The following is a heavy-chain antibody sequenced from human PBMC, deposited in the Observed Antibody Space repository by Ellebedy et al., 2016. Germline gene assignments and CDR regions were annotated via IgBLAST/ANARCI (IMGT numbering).Heavy chain of an antibody. V-gene: IGHV3-53*01. J-gene: IGHJ3*01. CDR3: VTRHNGVFDF. CDR1: GFSVTSND. D-gene: IGHD2-8*01. Sequence: GESLKISXAASGFSVTSNDMSWVRQAPGRGLELVSLMYGGGTEYYADSVKGRFTITRDNSKNTLYLQMSGLGAGDTALYYCVTRHNGVFDFWGQGTMVTVSS. CDR2: MYGGGTE.